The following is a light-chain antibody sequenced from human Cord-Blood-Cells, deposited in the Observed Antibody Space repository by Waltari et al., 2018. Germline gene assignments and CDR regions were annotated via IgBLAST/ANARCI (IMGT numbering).Light chain of an antibody. V-gene: IGKV3-11*01. CDR3: QQRSNWTFT. CDR2: DAS. CDR1: QSVSIY. Sequence: EIVLTQSPAPLSLSPGERATLSCRASQSVSIYLAWYQQKPGQAPRLLIYDASNRATGIPARFSGSGSGTDFTLTISSLEPEDFAVYYCQQRSNWTFTFGPGTKVDIK. J-gene: IGKJ3*01.